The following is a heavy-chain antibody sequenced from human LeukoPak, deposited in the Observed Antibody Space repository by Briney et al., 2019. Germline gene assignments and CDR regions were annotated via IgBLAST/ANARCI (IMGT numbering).Heavy chain of an antibody. V-gene: IGHV4-59*11. Sequence: KPSETLSLTCSVSGGSMSSHYWSWIRQPPGKGLEWIGYIYYSGSTNYNPSLKSRVTISLDTSKSQFSLKLSSVTAADTAVYYCAKHLTNAYYDMIWFDPWGQGTLVTVSS. CDR1: GGSMSSHY. CDR3: AKHLTNAYYDMIWFDP. CDR2: IYYSGST. J-gene: IGHJ5*02. D-gene: IGHD3-16*01.